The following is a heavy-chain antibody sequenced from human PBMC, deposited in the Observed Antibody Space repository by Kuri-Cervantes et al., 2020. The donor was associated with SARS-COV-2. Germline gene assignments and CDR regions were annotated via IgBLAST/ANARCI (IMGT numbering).Heavy chain of an antibody. J-gene: IGHJ4*01. Sequence: GESLKISCSASGFTFSSYAMHWVRQAPGKGLEYVSAISSNGATYYAGSVKGRFTISRDNSKNTMYLQMSSLRTEDTAIYHCFSSVWSRGDYWGHGTLVTVSS. D-gene: IGHD6-19*01. V-gene: IGHV3-64D*06. CDR1: GFTFSSYA. CDR2: ISSNGAT. CDR3: FSSVWSRGDY.